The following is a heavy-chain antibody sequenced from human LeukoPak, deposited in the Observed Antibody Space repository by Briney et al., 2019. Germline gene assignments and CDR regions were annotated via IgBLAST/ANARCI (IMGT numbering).Heavy chain of an antibody. D-gene: IGHD5-18*01. CDR2: ISAYNGNR. J-gene: IGHJ4*02. V-gene: IGHV1-18*01. CDR1: GGTFSSYA. CDR3: ARFSYGYSSFDY. Sequence: ASVKVSCKASGGTFSSYAISWVQQAPGQGLEWMGWISAYNGNRNYAQKLQGRVTMTTDTSTSTAYMELRSLRSDDTAVYYCARFSYGYSSFDYWGQGTLVTVSS.